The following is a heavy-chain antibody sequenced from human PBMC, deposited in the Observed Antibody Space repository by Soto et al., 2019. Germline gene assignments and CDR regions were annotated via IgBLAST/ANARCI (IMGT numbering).Heavy chain of an antibody. V-gene: IGHV3-33*01. CDR3: ARGYGANSAYFDS. CDR1: GFTFSRYG. CDR2: IWYDGSKE. D-gene: IGHD4-17*01. Sequence: QVQLVESGGDVVQPGRSLRLSCAASGFTFSRYGMHWVRQAPGKGLEWVAVIWYDGSKEYYADSLKGRFTISRDNSRNTLYLQLNSLRTEDTAVYYCARGYGANSAYFDSWGQGTLVTVSS. J-gene: IGHJ4*02.